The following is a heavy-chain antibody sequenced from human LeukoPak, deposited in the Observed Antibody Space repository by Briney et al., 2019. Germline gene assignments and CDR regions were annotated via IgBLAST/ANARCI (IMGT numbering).Heavy chain of an antibody. Sequence: SETLPLTCAVYGGSFSGCYWSWIRQPPGKGLEWIGEINHSGSTNYNPSLKSRVTISVDTSKNQFSLKLSSVTAADTAVYYCARGPDCSGGSRYLYYYYYYYMDVWGKGITVTVSS. D-gene: IGHD2-15*01. CDR2: INHSGST. CDR3: ARGPDCSGGSRYLYYYYYYYMDV. V-gene: IGHV4-34*01. J-gene: IGHJ6*03. CDR1: GGSFSGCY.